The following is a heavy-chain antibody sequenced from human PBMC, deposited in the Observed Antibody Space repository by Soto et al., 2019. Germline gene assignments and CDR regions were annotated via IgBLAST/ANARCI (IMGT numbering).Heavy chain of an antibody. CDR3: ASWGLTGTTNYYYYGMDV. J-gene: IGHJ6*02. Sequence: ASVKVSCKASGYTFTGYYMHWVRQAPGQGLEWMGWINPNSGGTNYAQKFQGRVTMTRDTSISTAYMGLSRLRSDDTAVYYCASWGLTGTTNYYYYGMDVWGQGTTVTVSS. CDR1: GYTFTGYY. CDR2: INPNSGGT. V-gene: IGHV1-2*02. D-gene: IGHD1-7*01.